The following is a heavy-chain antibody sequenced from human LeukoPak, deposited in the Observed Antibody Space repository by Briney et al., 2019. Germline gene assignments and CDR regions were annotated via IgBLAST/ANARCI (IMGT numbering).Heavy chain of an antibody. J-gene: IGHJ4*02. Sequence: GESLKISCKASGYSFTTYWVAWVRQMPGKGLEWMGMISPGDFDTRYTPSFKGQVTISADKSISTAYLQWSSLKASDTAMYYCARRSYDLWSGYNTPQPFDYWGQGTLVTVPS. CDR3: ARRSYDLWSGYNTPQPFDY. V-gene: IGHV5-51*01. D-gene: IGHD3-3*01. CDR2: ISPGDFDT. CDR1: GYSFTTYW.